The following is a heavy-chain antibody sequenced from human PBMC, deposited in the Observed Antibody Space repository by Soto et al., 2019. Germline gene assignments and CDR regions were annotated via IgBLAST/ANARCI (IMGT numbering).Heavy chain of an antibody. Sequence: PGGSLRLSCAASGFTFSSYAMSWVRQAPGKGLEWVSAISGSGGSTYYADSVKGRFTISRDNSKNTLYLQMNSLRAEDTAVYYCAKDPTRSGGRYLDYWGQGNLVTVSS. J-gene: IGHJ4*02. CDR1: GFTFSSYA. D-gene: IGHD2-15*01. CDR2: ISGSGGST. CDR3: AKDPTRSGGRYLDY. V-gene: IGHV3-23*01.